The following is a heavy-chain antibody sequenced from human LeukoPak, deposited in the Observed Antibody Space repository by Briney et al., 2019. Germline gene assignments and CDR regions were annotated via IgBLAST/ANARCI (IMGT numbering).Heavy chain of an antibody. D-gene: IGHD3-10*01. Sequence: SVKVSCKASGGTFSSYAISWVRQAPGQGLEWMGRIIPILGIANYAQKFQGRVTITADKSTSTAYMELSSLRSEDTAVYYCARDHVWFGESSGTLFTHQIVWGQGTTVTVSS. CDR1: GGTFSSYA. J-gene: IGHJ6*02. CDR3: ARDHVWFGESSGTLFTHQIV. V-gene: IGHV1-69*04. CDR2: IIPILGIA.